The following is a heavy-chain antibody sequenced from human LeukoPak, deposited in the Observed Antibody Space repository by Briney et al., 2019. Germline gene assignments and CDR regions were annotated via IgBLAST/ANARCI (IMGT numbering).Heavy chain of an antibody. CDR2: ISAYNGNT. CDR3: AREYSSSSFDY. CDR1: GYTFTSYD. V-gene: IGHV1-18*01. D-gene: IGHD6-6*01. J-gene: IGHJ4*02. Sequence: GASVKVSCKASGYTFTSYDINWVRQATGQGLEWMGWISAYNGNTNYAQKLQGRVTMTTDTSTSTAYMELRSLRSDDTAVYYCAREYSSSSFDYWGQGTLVTVSS.